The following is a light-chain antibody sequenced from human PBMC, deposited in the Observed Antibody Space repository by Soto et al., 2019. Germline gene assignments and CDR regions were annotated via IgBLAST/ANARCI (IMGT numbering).Light chain of an antibody. CDR3: QQGHRFPYT. CDR2: ASS. Sequence: DIQMTQSPFSLPASVGDTVTLTCRASQDISTWLAWYQQKPGKAPQLLISASSRLQSGVSSRFSGSGSGTNFSLTIGGLQPEDFATYFCQQGHRFPYTFGRGDQSGD. J-gene: IGKJ2*01. V-gene: IGKV1-12*01. CDR1: QDISTW.